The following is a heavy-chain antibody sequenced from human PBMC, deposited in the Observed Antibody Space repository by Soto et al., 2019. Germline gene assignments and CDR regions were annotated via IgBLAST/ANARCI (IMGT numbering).Heavy chain of an antibody. D-gene: IGHD6-13*01. CDR1: GGSGSSGGHY. J-gene: IGHJ4*01. Sequence: QVQLQESGPGLVKPSQTLSLTCNVSGGSGSSGGHYWSWVRQSPEKGLEWIGYHYNDGSTFYNPALQSRAVISVDKTKTHLFLNLRSVTAADTAVYYCARARYAGKPLDDWGQGILVTVSS. V-gene: IGHV4-31*03. CDR3: ARARYAGKPLDD. CDR2: HYNDGST.